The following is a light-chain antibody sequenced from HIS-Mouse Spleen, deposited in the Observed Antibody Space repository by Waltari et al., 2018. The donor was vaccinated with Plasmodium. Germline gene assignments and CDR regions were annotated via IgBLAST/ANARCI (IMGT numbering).Light chain of an antibody. J-gene: IGKJ3*01. CDR2: DAS. Sequence: DIQMTYSPSSLSASVRDRVHITCQASQDISNYLNWYQQKPGKAPKLLIYDASNLETGVPSRFSGSGSGTDFTFTISSLQPEDIATYYCQQYDNPSFTFGPGTKVDIK. CDR1: QDISNY. V-gene: IGKV1-33*01. CDR3: QQYDNPSFT.